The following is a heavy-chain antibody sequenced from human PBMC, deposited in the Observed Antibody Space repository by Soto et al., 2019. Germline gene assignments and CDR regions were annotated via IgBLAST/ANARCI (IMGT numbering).Heavy chain of an antibody. V-gene: IGHV3-11*01. J-gene: IGHJ6*03. CDR1: GFTFSDYY. CDR2: ISSSGSTI. CDR3: ARGWYSSSWPNYYYYYYMDV. D-gene: IGHD6-13*01. Sequence: GGSLRLSCAASGFTFSDYYMSWIRQAPGKGLEWVSYISSSGSTIYYADSVKGRFTISRDNAKNSLYLQMNSLRAEDTAVYYCARGWYSSSWPNYYYYYYMDVWGKGTTVTVSS.